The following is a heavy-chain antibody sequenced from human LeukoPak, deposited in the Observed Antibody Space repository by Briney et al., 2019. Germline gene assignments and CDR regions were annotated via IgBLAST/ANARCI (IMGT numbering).Heavy chain of an antibody. D-gene: IGHD5-12*01. Sequence: GGSLRLSCAASGFTFSSYAMSWVRQAPGKGLEWVSAISGSGGSTYYADSVKGRFTISRDNSKNTLYLQMSSLRAEDTAVYYCANFRLGRFAFDIWGQGTMVTVSS. CDR2: ISGSGGST. CDR3: ANFRLGRFAFDI. CDR1: GFTFSSYA. J-gene: IGHJ3*02. V-gene: IGHV3-23*01.